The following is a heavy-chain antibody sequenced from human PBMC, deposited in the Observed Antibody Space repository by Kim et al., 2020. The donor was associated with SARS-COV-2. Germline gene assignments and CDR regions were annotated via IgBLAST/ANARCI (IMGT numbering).Heavy chain of an antibody. D-gene: IGHD6-13*01. CDR3: ARVLSSSAFGYFDL. J-gene: IGHJ2*01. Sequence: GGSLRLSCAASGFTFSSYDMHWVRQATGKGLEWVSAIGTAGDTYYPGSVKGRFTISRENAKNSLYLRMNSLRAGDTAVYYCARVLSSSAFGYFDLWGRGTLVTVSS. CDR2: IGTAGDT. V-gene: IGHV3-13*04. CDR1: GFTFSSYD.